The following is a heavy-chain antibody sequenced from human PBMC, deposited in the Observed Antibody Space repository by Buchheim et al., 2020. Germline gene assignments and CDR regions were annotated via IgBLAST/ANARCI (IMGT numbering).Heavy chain of an antibody. J-gene: IGHJ6*02. CDR1: GGTFSSYA. Sequence: QVQLVQSGAEVKKPGSSVKVSCKASGGTFSSYAISWVRQAPGQGLEWMGGIIPIFGTANYAQQFQGRVTITADESTRTAYLELSSLRSEDTAVYYCARSSGGYGEYDTPGYYYYGMDVWGQGTT. CDR3: ARSSGGYGEYDTPGYYYYGMDV. V-gene: IGHV1-69*01. CDR2: IIPIFGTA. D-gene: IGHD4-17*01.